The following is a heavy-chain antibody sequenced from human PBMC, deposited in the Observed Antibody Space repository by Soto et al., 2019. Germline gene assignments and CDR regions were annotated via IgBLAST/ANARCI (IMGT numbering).Heavy chain of an antibody. CDR2: ISTDGRST. V-gene: IGHV3-74*01. Sequence: PGESLKISCAASGFTFSSSWMHWVRQAPGKGLVWVSRISTDGRSTSYADSVKGRLTISRDNAKNTLFLQMSSLRVEDTAVYYCASPGRYSSGWRNAFDIWGQGTMVTVSS. CDR3: ASPGRYSSGWRNAFDI. J-gene: IGHJ3*02. CDR1: GFTFSSSW. D-gene: IGHD6-19*01.